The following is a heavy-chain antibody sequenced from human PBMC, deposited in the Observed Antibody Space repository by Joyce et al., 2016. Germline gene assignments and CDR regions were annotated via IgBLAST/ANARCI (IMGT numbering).Heavy chain of an antibody. D-gene: IGHD3-16*01. CDR2: IYYSGST. CDR3: ASLNYDWFDP. Sequence: QVQLQESGPGLVKPSETLSLTCTVSSASISSYYWSWIRHPPGKGLEWIGDIYYSGSTNYNPTLKSRVTISLDTSKSQFSLKLSSVTAADTAIYYCASLNYDWFDPWGQGTLVTVSS. CDR1: SASISSYY. J-gene: IGHJ5*02. V-gene: IGHV4-59*01.